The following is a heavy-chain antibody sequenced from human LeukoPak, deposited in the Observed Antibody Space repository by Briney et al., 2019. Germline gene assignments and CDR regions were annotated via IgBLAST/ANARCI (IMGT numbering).Heavy chain of an antibody. CDR2: ISSNGGST. CDR3: ARAPAYYDFWSGYSTYYFDY. CDR1: GFTFSSYA. D-gene: IGHD3-3*01. J-gene: IGHJ4*02. Sequence: TGGSLRLSCAASGFTFSSYAMHWVRQAPGKGLEYVSAISSNGGSTYYANSVKGRFTISRDNSKNTLYLQMGSLRAEDMAVYYCARAPAYYDFWSGYSTYYFDYWGQGTLVTVSS. V-gene: IGHV3-64*01.